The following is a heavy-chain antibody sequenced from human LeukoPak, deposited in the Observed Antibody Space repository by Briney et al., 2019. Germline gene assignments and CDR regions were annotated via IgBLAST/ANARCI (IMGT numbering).Heavy chain of an antibody. D-gene: IGHD1-26*01. J-gene: IGHJ4*01. Sequence: SQTLSLTCAISGDSVSSHIAAWNCIRQSPSRGLAWLRRTYYRSKWYNDYPVSVNTRITINPDTSRNQFSLQLNSVAPEDTAVYYCARDQGGFDYWGQGTLVTVSS. CDR1: GDSVSSHIAA. CDR2: TYYRSKWYN. V-gene: IGHV6-1*01. CDR3: ARDQGGFDY.